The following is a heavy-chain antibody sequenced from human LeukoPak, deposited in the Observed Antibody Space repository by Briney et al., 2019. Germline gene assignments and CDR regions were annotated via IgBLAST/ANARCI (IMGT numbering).Heavy chain of an antibody. CDR2: ISGSGGST. CDR3: AKDHGYSYGYASDY. V-gene: IGHV3-23*01. Sequence: GGSLRLSCAASGFTFSSYAMSWVRQAPGKGLEWVPAISGSGGSTYYADSVKGRFTISRDNSKNTLYLQMNSLRAEDTAVYYCAKDHGYSYGYASDYWGQGTLVTVSS. CDR1: GFTFSSYA. J-gene: IGHJ4*02. D-gene: IGHD5-18*01.